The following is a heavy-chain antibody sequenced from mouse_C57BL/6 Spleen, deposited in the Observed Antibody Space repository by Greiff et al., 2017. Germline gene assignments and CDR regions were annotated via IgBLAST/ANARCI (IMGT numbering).Heavy chain of an antibody. D-gene: IGHD2-5*01. J-gene: IGHJ3*01. CDR2: FHPYNDDT. CDR3: ARRNYYSNYDAWFAY. CDR1: GYTFTTYP. V-gene: IGHV1-47*01. Sequence: QVQLQQSGAELVKPVASVKMSCKASGYTFTTYPIEWMKQNHGKSLEWIGNFHPYNDDTKYNEKFKGKATLTVEKSSSTVYLELSRLTSDDSAVYYCARRNYYSNYDAWFAYWGQGTLVTVSA.